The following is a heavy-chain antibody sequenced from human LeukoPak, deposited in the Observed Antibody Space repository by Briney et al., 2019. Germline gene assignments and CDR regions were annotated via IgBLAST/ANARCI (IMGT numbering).Heavy chain of an antibody. CDR2: IKQDGSEK. V-gene: IGHV3-7*03. CDR3: ASGGAVAGDYYYGMDV. CDR1: GFTFSSYW. J-gene: IGHJ6*02. Sequence: GGSLRLSCAASGFTFSSYWMSWVRQAPGKGLEWVANIKQDGSEKYYVDSVKGRFTISRDNAKNSLYLQMNSLRAEDTAVYYCASGGAVAGDYYYGMDVWGQGTTVTVS. D-gene: IGHD6-19*01.